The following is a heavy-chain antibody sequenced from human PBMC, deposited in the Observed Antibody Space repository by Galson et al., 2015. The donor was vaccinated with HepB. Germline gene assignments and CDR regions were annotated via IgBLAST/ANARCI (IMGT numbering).Heavy chain of an antibody. D-gene: IGHD2-15*01. Sequence: SETLSLTCTVSGGFISTYSWGWIRQPPGKTLEWIGYVHYTGTTNYSPSLKSRATVSLDMSKNQFFLKLNSVTAADTAVYYCARERTYCSGGSCDFAFDYWGPGMPVTVSS. J-gene: IGHJ4*02. V-gene: IGHV4-59*01. CDR1: GGFISTYS. CDR2: VHYTGTT. CDR3: ARERTYCSGGSCDFAFDY.